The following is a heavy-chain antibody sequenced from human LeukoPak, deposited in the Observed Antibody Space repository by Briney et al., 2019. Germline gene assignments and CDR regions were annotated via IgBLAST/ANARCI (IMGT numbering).Heavy chain of an antibody. V-gene: IGHV2-70*11. CDR2: IDWDDDK. J-gene: IGHJ4*02. CDR3: ARIMYSSSPLPDY. Sequence: ASGPTLVNPTQTLTLTCTFSGFSLRTRGMCVSWIRQPPGKALEWLSRIDWDDDKYYSTSLKTRLTISKDTSKNQVVLTMTNMDPVDTATYYCARIMYSSSPLPDYWGQGTLVTVSS. D-gene: IGHD6-13*01. CDR1: GFSLRTRGMC.